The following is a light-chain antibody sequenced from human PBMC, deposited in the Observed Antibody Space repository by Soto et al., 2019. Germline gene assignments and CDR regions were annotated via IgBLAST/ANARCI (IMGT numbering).Light chain of an antibody. CDR2: WAS. CDR3: QQYYTSPLT. V-gene: IGKV4-1*01. J-gene: IGKJ4*01. CDR1: QSVLYSSNNKNY. Sequence: DIVMTQSPDSLAVSLGERATINCKSSQSVLYSSNNKNYLAWYQQKPGQPPKLVIYWASTRESVVPDRISGSGSGTDFTLTIDSLQAEDVAVYYCQQYYTSPLTFGGGTKVEIK.